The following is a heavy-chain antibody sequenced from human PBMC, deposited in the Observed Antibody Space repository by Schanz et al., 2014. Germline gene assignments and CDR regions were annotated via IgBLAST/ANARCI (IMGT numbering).Heavy chain of an antibody. D-gene: IGHD5-18*01. CDR1: TFTFSSYW. CDR2: IDRDGSRT. V-gene: IGHV3-74*01. Sequence: EVQLVESGGGLVQPGGSLRLSCAASTFTFSSYWMHWVRQAPGKGLVWVSRIDRDGSRTNYADSVKARFTDSRDNAKSTVYLQMNSLGVEDMAVYYCARAGYSYGSGYYAMDVWGQGTAVTVSS. CDR3: ARAGYSYGSGYYAMDV. J-gene: IGHJ6*02.